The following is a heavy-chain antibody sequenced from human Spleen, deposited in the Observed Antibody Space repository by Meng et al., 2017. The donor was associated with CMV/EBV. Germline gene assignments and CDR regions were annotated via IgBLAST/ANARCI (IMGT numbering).Heavy chain of an antibody. CDR1: GSVRSGSSY. D-gene: IGHD3-3*01. J-gene: IGHJ5*02. CDR2: VYYSGST. Sequence: GSVRSGSSYWSWPRQPPGKGLEWIGYVYYSGSTNYNPSLKSRVTISVDTSKNQFSLKLSSVTAADTAVYYCARESIFGVVIPNWFDHWGQGTLVTVSS. V-gene: IGHV4-61*01. CDR3: ARESIFGVVIPNWFDH.